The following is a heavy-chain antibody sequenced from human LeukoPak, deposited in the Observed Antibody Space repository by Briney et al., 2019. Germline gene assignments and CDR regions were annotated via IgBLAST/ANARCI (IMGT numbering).Heavy chain of an antibody. Sequence: GGSLRLSCAASGFTFSSYAMSWVRQAPGKGLEWVSAISGSGGSTYYADSVRGRFTISRDNSKNTLYLQMNSLRAEDTAVYYCAKVAGYSSSRSGTLDYWGQGTLVTVSS. V-gene: IGHV3-23*01. CDR1: GFTFSSYA. CDR3: AKVAGYSSSRSGTLDY. CDR2: ISGSGGST. D-gene: IGHD6-13*01. J-gene: IGHJ4*02.